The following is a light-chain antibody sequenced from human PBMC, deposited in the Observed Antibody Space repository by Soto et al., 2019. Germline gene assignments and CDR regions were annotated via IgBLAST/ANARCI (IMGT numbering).Light chain of an antibody. J-gene: IGKJ1*01. CDR2: DAS. CDR3: QQYNRHAVT. CDR1: QSASTF. Sequence: DIQMTQSPSTLSASVGDRVTITCRASQSASTFLAWYQQKPGQAPKLLIYDASTLQSGVPSRFSASGSGTEFALTISGLQPDDFAVYYCQQYNRHAVTLGQGTKVDIK. V-gene: IGKV1-5*01.